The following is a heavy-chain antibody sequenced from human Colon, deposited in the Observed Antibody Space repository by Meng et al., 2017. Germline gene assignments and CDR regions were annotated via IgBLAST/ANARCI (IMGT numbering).Heavy chain of an antibody. J-gene: IGHJ1*01. D-gene: IGHD1-26*01. CDR1: GGSFSGFY. Sequence: QVHKQQGGAGLLKPTETLSLTCAVSGGSFSGFYWSWIRQPPVKGLEWIGEIDHFGISNYNSSLNGRLTMSVVTSKKQISLTLTSVTTADTAVYYCARSGSYLQHLQYWGQGTLVTVSS. CDR3: ARSGSYLQHLQY. V-gene: IGHV4-34*02. CDR2: IDHFGIS.